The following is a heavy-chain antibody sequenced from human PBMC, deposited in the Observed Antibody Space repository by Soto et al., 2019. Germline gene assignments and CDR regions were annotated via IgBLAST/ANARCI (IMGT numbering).Heavy chain of an antibody. Sequence: QLVESGGGLVQPGGSLRLSCAASGFTVSGHYMSWVRQAPGKGLEWVSVIYSGGTTYYANSVTGRFTISRDNSRNPVYLQMNSLRDEDTAVYHCARDRTIYDYRSSGALGLWGQGTLVSVSS. J-gene: IGHJ4*02. D-gene: IGHD6-6*01. CDR3: ARDRTIYDYRSSGALGL. CDR2: IYSGGTT. CDR1: GFTVSGHY. V-gene: IGHV3-66*01.